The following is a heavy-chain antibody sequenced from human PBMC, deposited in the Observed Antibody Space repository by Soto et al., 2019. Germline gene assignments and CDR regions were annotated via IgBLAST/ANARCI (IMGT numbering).Heavy chain of an antibody. J-gene: IGHJ6*01. V-gene: IGHV3-66*04. CDR1: GVTVSSNY. Sequence: EVPLVESGGGLVQPGGSLRLSCAASGVTVSSNYMSWVHQAPGKGLEWVSVIYSGGSTYYADSVKGRFTISRDNSKNTLYLQMRSLRAEHTAVYYCARHVVHLGRQYYYYYGMDVWGQGPTGTVSS. CDR3: ARHVVHLGRQYYYYYGMDV. D-gene: IGHD1-1*01. CDR2: IYSGGST.